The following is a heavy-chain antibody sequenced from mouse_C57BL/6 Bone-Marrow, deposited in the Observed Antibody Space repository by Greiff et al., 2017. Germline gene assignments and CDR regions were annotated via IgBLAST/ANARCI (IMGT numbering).Heavy chain of an antibody. V-gene: IGHV1-81*01. Sequence: QVQLQQSGAELARPGASVKLSCKASGYTFTSYGISWVKQRTGQGLEWIGAIYPRSGNTYYNEKIKGKATLTADKSYSTAYMELRRLTSEDSAVYFCARDPFIYYYGSSWFAYWGQGTLVTVSA. J-gene: IGHJ3*01. D-gene: IGHD1-1*01. CDR2: IYPRSGNT. CDR1: GYTFTSYG. CDR3: ARDPFIYYYGSSWFAY.